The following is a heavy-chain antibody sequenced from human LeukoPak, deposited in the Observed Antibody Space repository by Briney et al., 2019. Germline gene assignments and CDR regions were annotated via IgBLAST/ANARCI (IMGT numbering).Heavy chain of an antibody. CDR3: AKGPLIEVAGTTWDY. CDR2: IYSGGST. Sequence: GGSLRLSCAASGFTVSSNYMSWVRQAPGKGLEWVSVIYSGGSTYYADSVKGRFTISRDNSKNTLYLQMNSLGAEDTAVYYCAKGPLIEVAGTTWDYWGQGTLVTVSS. CDR1: GFTVSSNY. D-gene: IGHD6-19*01. V-gene: IGHV3-53*01. J-gene: IGHJ4*02.